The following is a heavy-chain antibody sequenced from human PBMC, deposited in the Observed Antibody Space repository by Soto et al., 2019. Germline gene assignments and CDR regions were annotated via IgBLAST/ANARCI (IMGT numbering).Heavy chain of an antibody. Sequence: SETLSLTCNVSGYSVSSGYYWGWIRQPPGKGLEWIATIYHSGTTYYNPSLKSRVTMSVDTSKNQFSLMLTSVTAADTAVYYCARVTKLLWFGELLLDYWGQGALVTVSS. V-gene: IGHV4-38-2*02. J-gene: IGHJ4*02. D-gene: IGHD3-10*01. CDR2: IYHSGTT. CDR1: GYSVSSGYY. CDR3: ARVTKLLWFGELLLDY.